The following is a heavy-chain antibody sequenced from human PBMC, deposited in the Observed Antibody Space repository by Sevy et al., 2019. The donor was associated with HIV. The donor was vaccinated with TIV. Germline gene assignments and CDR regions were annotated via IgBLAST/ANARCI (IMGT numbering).Heavy chain of an antibody. CDR1: AYSFANNW. CDR2: VYPGDSDT. Sequence: GESLKISCKGSAYSFANNWIVWVRQMPGKGLEWMGIVYPGDSDTTYSPSFQGQVTISVDKSISTAYLQWNSLKASDTAMYYCARLPVAAAGLYYFDYWGQGTLVTVSS. CDR3: ARLPVAAAGLYYFDY. D-gene: IGHD6-13*01. J-gene: IGHJ4*02. V-gene: IGHV5-51*01.